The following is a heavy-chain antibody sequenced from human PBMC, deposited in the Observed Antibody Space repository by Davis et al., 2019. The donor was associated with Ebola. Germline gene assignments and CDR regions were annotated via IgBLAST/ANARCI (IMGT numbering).Heavy chain of an antibody. J-gene: IGHJ5*02. CDR1: GGSISSYY. Sequence: MPSETLSLTCTVSGGSISSYYWSWIRQPPGKGLEWIGYIYYSGSTNYNPSLKSRVTISVDTSKNQFSLKLSSMTAADTAVYYCARAAGLYCSSTSCYDWFDPWGQGTLVTVSS. D-gene: IGHD2-2*01. CDR2: IYYSGST. CDR3: ARAAGLYCSSTSCYDWFDP. V-gene: IGHV4-59*01.